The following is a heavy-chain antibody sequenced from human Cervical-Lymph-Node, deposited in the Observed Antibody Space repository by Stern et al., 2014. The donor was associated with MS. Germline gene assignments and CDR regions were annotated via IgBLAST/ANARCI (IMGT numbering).Heavy chain of an antibody. D-gene: IGHD2-8*01. CDR1: GFTFRSYC. J-gene: IGHJ6*02. V-gene: IGHV3-74*02. CDR3: AREYEVYSIQAYYGMDV. Sequence: EDQLVESGGGLVRPGASLRLSCAASGFTFRSYCMHWVRQAPGQGLEWVSRIGTYGSDPICADSVKGRFTISRDNSRNTVYLQMNRLRAEDTAVYFCAREYEVYSIQAYYGMDVWGQGTTVIVSS. CDR2: IGTYGSDP.